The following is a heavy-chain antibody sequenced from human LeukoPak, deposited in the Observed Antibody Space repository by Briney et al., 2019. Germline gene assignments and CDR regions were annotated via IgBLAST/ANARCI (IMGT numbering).Heavy chain of an antibody. D-gene: IGHD2-15*01. V-gene: IGHV3-23*01. CDR2: VGINGAST. CDR3: AKQGCSGGRCSFDS. CDR1: GFTFSSYA. Sequence: GGSLRLSCAASGFTFSSYAMSWVRQAPGKGLEWVSVVGINGASTFYADSVKGRFTISRDNSKNTLYLQVNSLRAEDTAVYFCAKQGCSGGRCSFDSWGQGALVTVSS. J-gene: IGHJ4*02.